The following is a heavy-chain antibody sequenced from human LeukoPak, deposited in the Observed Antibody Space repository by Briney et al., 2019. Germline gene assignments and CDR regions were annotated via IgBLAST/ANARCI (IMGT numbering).Heavy chain of an antibody. V-gene: IGHV3-23*01. CDR2: ISGSGGST. CDR3: AKDVAAAGTLYYFDY. Sequence: GGSLRLSCAASGFTFSSYAMGWVRQAPGKGLEWVSAISGSGGSTYYADSVKGRFTISRDNSKNTLYLQMNSLRAEDTAEYYCAKDVAAAGTLYYFDYWGQGTLVTVSS. D-gene: IGHD6-13*01. CDR1: GFTFSSYA. J-gene: IGHJ4*02.